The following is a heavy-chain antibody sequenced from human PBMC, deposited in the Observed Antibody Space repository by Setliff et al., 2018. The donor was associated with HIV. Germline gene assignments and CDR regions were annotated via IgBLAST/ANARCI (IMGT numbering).Heavy chain of an antibody. CDR1: GGSISSQY. CDR2: VYNSGGT. CDR3: ARTNRWELLSPYFDA. J-gene: IGHJ4*02. V-gene: IGHV4-59*11. Sequence: PSETLSLTCTVSGGSISSQYWSWIRQTPGKGLESIGYVYNSGGTNYNPSLKSRVTISVDTSNNHFSLRLTSVTAADTAVYFCARTNRWELLSPYFDAWGQGTLVTVSS. D-gene: IGHD1-7*01.